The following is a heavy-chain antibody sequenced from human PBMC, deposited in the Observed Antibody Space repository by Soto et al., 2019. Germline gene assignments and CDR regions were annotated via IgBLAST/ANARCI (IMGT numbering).Heavy chain of an antibody. V-gene: IGHV3-21*01. CDR1: GFTFSGYN. D-gene: IGHD3-16*02. Sequence: GGSLRLSCAASGFTFSGYNMNWVRQAPGKGLEWVSYISSSSSYINYADSVKGRFTISRDNAKNSLYLQMNSLRADDTAVYYCARDPSLGGPIAWGQGTLVTVSS. J-gene: IGHJ5*02. CDR3: ARDPSLGGPIA. CDR2: ISSSSSYI.